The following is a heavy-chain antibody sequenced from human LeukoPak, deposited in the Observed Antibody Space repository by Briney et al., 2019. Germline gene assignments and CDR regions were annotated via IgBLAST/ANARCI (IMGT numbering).Heavy chain of an antibody. J-gene: IGHJ4*02. CDR2: IYSSGTT. CDR3: ARDRSSGSYSRFDY. CDR1: GGSISSYY. D-gene: IGHD1-26*01. V-gene: IGHV4-4*07. Sequence: SETLSLTCTVSGGSISSYYWSWIRQPAGKGLEYIGRIYSSGTTNYNPSLKSRVTMSVDTSKNQFSLKLSSVTAADTAVYYCARDRSSGSYSRFDYWGQGTLVTVSS.